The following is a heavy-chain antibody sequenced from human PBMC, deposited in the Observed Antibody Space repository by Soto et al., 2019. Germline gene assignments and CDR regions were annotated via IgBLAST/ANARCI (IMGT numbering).Heavy chain of an antibody. CDR2: INHSGST. D-gene: IGHD3-10*01. V-gene: IGHV4-34*01. J-gene: IGHJ4*02. CDR3: ARGYGSGSYYIDY. CDR1: GGSFSGYY. Sequence: SETLSLTCAVYGGSFSGYYWSWIRQPPGKGLEWIGEINHSGSTNYNPSLKSRVTISVDTSKNQFSLKLSSVTAADTAVYYCARGYGSGSYYIDYWGQGTLVT.